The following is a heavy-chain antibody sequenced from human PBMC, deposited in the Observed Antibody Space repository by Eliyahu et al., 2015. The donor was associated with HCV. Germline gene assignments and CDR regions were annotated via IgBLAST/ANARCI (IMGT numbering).Heavy chain of an antibody. CDR2: THYSGSP. CDR3: ASGGGGIAVAGTGGWFDP. Sequence: QVQLQESGPGLVKPSEXLSLXCTXXGGSITXYSWXWIRQPPGKGLXXIGYTHYSGSPNYNPSLKSRVTISVDTSKNQFSLNLTSVTAADTAVYYCASGGGGIAVAGTGGWFDPWGQGTLVTVSS. CDR1: GGSITXYS. J-gene: IGHJ5*02. D-gene: IGHD6-19*01. V-gene: IGHV4-59*01.